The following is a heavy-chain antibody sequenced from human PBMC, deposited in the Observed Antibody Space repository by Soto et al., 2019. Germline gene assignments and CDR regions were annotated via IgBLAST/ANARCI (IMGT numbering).Heavy chain of an antibody. CDR1: GFTFSSSG. D-gene: IGHD3-22*01. Sequence: QVQLVESGGGVVQPGRSLRLSCAASGFTFSSSGMHWVRQAPGKGLEWVAVIWYDGSNKYYADSVKGRFTISRDNSKNTLYLQMNSLRAEDTAVYYCARDRTDYYDSSGYYYDYYYYGMDVWGQGTTVTVSS. J-gene: IGHJ6*02. CDR3: ARDRTDYYDSSGYYYDYYYYGMDV. V-gene: IGHV3-33*01. CDR2: IWYDGSNK.